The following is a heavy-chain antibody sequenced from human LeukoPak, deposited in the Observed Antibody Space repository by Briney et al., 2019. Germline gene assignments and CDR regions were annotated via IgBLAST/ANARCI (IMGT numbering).Heavy chain of an antibody. J-gene: IGHJ5*02. D-gene: IGHD2-2*01. CDR2: INPSGGST. V-gene: IGHV1-46*01. CDR1: GYTFTSYY. CDR3: ARDATLGYCSSTSCYEEDWFDP. Sequence: GASVNVSCKASGYTFTSYYMHWVRQAPGQGLEWMGIINPSGGSTSYAQKFQGRVTMTRDTSTSTVYMELSSLRSEDTAVYYCARDATLGYCSSTSCYEEDWFDPWGQGTLVTVSS.